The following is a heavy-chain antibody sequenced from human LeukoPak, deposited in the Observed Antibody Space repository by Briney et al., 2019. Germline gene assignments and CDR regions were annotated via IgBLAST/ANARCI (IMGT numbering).Heavy chain of an antibody. CDR2: ISWNSGSI. CDR1: GFTFDDYA. D-gene: IGHD3-10*01. J-gene: IGHJ4*02. CDR3: AKDNYARGVIISLLHY. V-gene: IGHV3-9*01. Sequence: PGGSLRLSCAASGFTFDDYAMHWVRQAPGKGLEWVSGISWNSGSIGYADSVKGRFTISRDNAKNSLYLQMNSLRAEDTALYYCAKDNYARGVIISLLHYWGQGTLVTVSS.